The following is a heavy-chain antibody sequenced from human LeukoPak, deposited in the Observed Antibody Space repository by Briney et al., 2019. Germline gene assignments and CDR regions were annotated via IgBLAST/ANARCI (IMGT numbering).Heavy chain of an antibody. V-gene: IGHV3-43*01. J-gene: IGHJ3*02. Sequence: PGGSLRLSCAASGFTFDDYTMHWVRQAPGKGLEWVSLISWDGGSTYYADSVKGRFTISRDNSKNSLYLQMNSLRTEDTALYYCARGMTTGDAFDIWGQGTMVTVSS. CDR2: ISWDGGST. CDR3: ARGMTTGDAFDI. CDR1: GFTFDDYT. D-gene: IGHD4-11*01.